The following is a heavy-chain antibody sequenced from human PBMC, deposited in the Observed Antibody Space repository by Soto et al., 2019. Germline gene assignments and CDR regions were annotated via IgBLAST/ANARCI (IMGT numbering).Heavy chain of an antibody. CDR3: ARAHYYDSSGHCFDY. D-gene: IGHD3-22*01. V-gene: IGHV1-58*01. CDR2: IVVGSGNT. CDR1: GFTFTSSA. J-gene: IGHJ4*02. Sequence: SVKVSCKASGFTFTSSAVQWVRQARGQRLEWIGWIVVGSGNTNYAQKFQGRVTITADKSTSTTYMELSSLRSEDTAVYYCARAHYYDSSGHCFDYWGQGTLVTVSS.